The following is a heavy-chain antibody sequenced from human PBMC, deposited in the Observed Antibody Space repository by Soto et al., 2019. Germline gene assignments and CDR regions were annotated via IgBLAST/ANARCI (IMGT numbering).Heavy chain of an antibody. V-gene: IGHV3-30*18. J-gene: IGHJ4*02. Sequence: PGGSLRLSCAASGFTFSSYGMHWVRQAPGKGLEWVTVISYDGSNKYYADSVKGRFTISRDNSKNTLYLQMNSLRAEDTAVYYCAKDWTYSYAEGSFDYWGQGTLVTVSS. CDR3: AKDWTYSYAEGSFDY. D-gene: IGHD5-18*01. CDR2: ISYDGSNK. CDR1: GFTFSSYG.